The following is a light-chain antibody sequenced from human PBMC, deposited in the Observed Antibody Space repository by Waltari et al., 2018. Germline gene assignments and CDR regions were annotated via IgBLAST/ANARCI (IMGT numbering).Light chain of an antibody. V-gene: IGLV1-47*01. CDR1: NSNIGRNS. Sequence: QSVVTQPPSTSGTPGQRVTISCSGSNSNIGRNSVYWYQQLPGTAPKRVIYRDNQRPSGFSDRFSGSKSGTSASLAISGLRSEDEADYYCAAWDDSLSAYVFGTGTKVTVL. CDR3: AAWDDSLSAYV. CDR2: RDN. J-gene: IGLJ1*01.